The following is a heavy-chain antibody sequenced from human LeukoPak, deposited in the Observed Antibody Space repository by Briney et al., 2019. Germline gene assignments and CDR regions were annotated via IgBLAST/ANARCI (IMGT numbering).Heavy chain of an antibody. CDR1: GYTPTELS. Sequence: GASVKVSRKVSGYTPTELSMHWVRQAPGKGLEWMGGFDPEDGETIYAQKFQGRVTMTEDTSTDTAYMELSSLRSEDTAVYYCAQWELLLGAFDIWGQGTMVTVSS. D-gene: IGHD1-26*01. CDR3: AQWELLLGAFDI. V-gene: IGHV1-24*01. CDR2: FDPEDGET. J-gene: IGHJ3*02.